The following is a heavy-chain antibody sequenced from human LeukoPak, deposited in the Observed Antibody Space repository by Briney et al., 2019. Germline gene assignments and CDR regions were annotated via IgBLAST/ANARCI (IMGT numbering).Heavy chain of an antibody. J-gene: IGHJ6*03. CDR1: GYSFTSYW. V-gene: IGHV5-51*01. CDR3: ARLTWIIEYSSSSRPELDYYYMDV. D-gene: IGHD6-6*01. Sequence: GESLKISCKGSGYSFTSYWIGWVRQMPGKGLEWMGIIYPGDSDTRHSPSFQGQVTISADKSISTAYLQWSSLKASDTAMYYCARLTWIIEYSSSSRPELDYYYMDVWGKGTTVTVSS. CDR2: IYPGDSDT.